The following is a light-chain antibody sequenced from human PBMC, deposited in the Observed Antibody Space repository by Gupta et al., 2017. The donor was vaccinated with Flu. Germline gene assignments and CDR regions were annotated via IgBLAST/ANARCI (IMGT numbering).Light chain of an antibody. V-gene: IGKV3-20*01. Sequence: EIVLTQSPGTLSWSPGERATLSCRASQSVSSSYLAWYQQKPGQAPRLLIYGASSRATGIPDRFSGSGSGTDFTLTISRLEPEDFAVYYCQQYGSPPALTFGGGTKVEIK. J-gene: IGKJ4*01. CDR1: QSVSSSY. CDR3: QQYGSPPALT. CDR2: GAS.